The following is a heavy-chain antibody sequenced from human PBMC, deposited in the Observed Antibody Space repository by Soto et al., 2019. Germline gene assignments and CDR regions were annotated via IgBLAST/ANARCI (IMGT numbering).Heavy chain of an antibody. CDR3: IVLMVHAASDS. V-gene: IGHV4-39*07. J-gene: IGHJ4*02. D-gene: IGHD2-8*01. CDR2: VYYSGGA. CDR1: GGSIDNSHSF. Sequence: SETLSLTCDVSGGSIDNSHSFWGWVRQPPGKGLEFIGSVYYSGGAYYSPSLKSRVTVSVDTSKNQLSLRAEDTAIYYCAKEHEIVLMVHAASDSWGQGIPVTVSS.